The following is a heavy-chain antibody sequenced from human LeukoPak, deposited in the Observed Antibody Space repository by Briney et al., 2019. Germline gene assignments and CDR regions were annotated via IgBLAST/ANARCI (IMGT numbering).Heavy chain of an antibody. CDR2: IYHSGST. Sequence: KPSETLSLTCTVSGYSISSGYYWGGIRQPPGKGLEWIGSIYHSGSTYYNPSLKSRVTISVDTSKNQFSLKLSSVTAADTAVYYCARAYGSGNPSSDAFDIWGQGTMVTVSS. D-gene: IGHD3-10*01. V-gene: IGHV4-38-2*02. CDR1: GYSISSGYY. J-gene: IGHJ3*02. CDR3: ARAYGSGNPSSDAFDI.